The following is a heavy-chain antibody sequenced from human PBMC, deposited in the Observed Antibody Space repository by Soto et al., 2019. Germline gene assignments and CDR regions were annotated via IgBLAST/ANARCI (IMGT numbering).Heavy chain of an antibody. CDR2: MSYDGSNK. D-gene: IGHD3-16*01. CDR1: GFTFISYA. V-gene: IGHV3-30-3*01. CDR3: ARDGGAY. J-gene: IGHJ4*02. Sequence: QVQLVESGGGVVQPGRSLRLSCAASGFTFISYAMHCVRRAPGKGLEWMAVMSYDGSNKYYADSVKGRFTISRDNSKNTLYLHMNILRPEYTALYYCARDGGAYWGQGTLVIVSS.